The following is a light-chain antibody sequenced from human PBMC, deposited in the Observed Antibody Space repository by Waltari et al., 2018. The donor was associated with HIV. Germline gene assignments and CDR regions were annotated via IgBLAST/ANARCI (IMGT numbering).Light chain of an antibody. CDR3: QQYGSSPPYS. CDR1: QSVSSSY. Sequence: EIVLTQSPGPLSLSPGERATLPCRASQSVSSSYLAWYQQKPGQAPRLLIYGASSRATGIPDRFSGSWSGTYFTLTISRLEPEDFAVYYCQQYGSSPPYSFGQGTKLEIK. V-gene: IGKV3-20*01. CDR2: GAS. J-gene: IGKJ2*03.